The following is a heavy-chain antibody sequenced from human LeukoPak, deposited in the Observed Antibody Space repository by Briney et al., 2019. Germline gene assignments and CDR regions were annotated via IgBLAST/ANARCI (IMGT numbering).Heavy chain of an antibody. V-gene: IGHV3-30*03. CDR1: GFTFSSYG. CDR2: ISYDGSNK. J-gene: IGHJ6*03. Sequence: PGGSLRLSCAASGFTFSSYGMHWVRQAPGKGLEWVAVISYDGSNKYYADSVKGRFTISRDNSKNTLYLQMNSLRGEDTAVYYCARESLDYYYMDVWGKGTTVTVSS. CDR3: ARESLDYYYMDV.